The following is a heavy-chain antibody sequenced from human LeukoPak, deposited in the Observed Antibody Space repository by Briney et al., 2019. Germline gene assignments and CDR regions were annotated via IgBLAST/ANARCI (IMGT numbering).Heavy chain of an antibody. CDR2: IYSGGSA. V-gene: IGHV3-66*01. D-gene: IGHD6-13*01. Sequence: PGRSLRLSCAASGFTVSSNYMSWVRQAPGKGLEWVSVIYSGGSAYDADSVKGRFTTSRDNSKNTLYLQMNSLRAEDTAVYYCAIAGAGANYYFDYWGQGNLVTVSS. CDR1: GFTVSSNY. J-gene: IGHJ4*02. CDR3: AIAGAGANYYFDY.